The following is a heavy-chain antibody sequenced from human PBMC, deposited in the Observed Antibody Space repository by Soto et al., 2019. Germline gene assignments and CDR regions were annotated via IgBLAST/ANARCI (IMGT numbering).Heavy chain of an antibody. CDR3: ARLRYSSGWYVSNFDY. D-gene: IGHD6-19*01. Sequence: QVQLQESGPGLVKPSETLSLNCSVSGGSITNYYWSWIRQPPGKGLEWIGYIYYSGSTNHNPSLKSRVTISVDTSNNQFSLKLSSVTAADTVVYYCARLRYSSGWYVSNFDYWGQGTLVTVSS. V-gene: IGHV4-59*08. J-gene: IGHJ4*02. CDR2: IYYSGST. CDR1: GGSITNYY.